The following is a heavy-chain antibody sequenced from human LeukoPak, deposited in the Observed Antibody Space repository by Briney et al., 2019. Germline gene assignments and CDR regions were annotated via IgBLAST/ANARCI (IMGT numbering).Heavy chain of an antibody. CDR2: IYYSGST. D-gene: IGHD2-15*01. Sequence: SETLSLTCTVSGGSISSSSYYWGWIRQPPGKGLEWIGYIYYSGSTNYNPSLKSRVTISVDTSKNQFSLKLSSVTAADTAVYYCARGERATGAYYYYYYMDVWGKGTTVTVSS. CDR3: ARGERATGAYYYYYYMDV. V-gene: IGHV4-61*05. J-gene: IGHJ6*03. CDR1: GGSISSSSYY.